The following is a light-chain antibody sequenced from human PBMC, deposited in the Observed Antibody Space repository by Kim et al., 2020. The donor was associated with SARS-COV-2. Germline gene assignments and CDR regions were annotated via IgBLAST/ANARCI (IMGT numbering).Light chain of an antibody. V-gene: IGLV1-40*01. CDR1: NSNIGAGYE. CDR2: GNS. J-gene: IGLJ1*01. Sequence: RVTISCTGSNSNIGAGYEVHWYQHLPGTAPKLLIFGNSIRPSGVPDRFSASKSGTSASLAITGLQAEDETDYYCQSYDSSLSGYVFGTGTKVTVL. CDR3: QSYDSSLSGYV.